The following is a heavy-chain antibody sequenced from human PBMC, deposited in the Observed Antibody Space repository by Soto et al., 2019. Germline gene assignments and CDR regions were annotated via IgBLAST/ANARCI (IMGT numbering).Heavy chain of an antibody. V-gene: IGHV4-34*01. CDR2: INHSGST. Sequence: QVQLQQWGAGLLKPSETLSLTCAVYGGSFSGYYWGWIGQPQGKGLEWIGEINHSGSTNYNPSLKSRVTISVDTSKNQFSLKLSSVTAADTAVYYCARSKGSGSPYYYMDVWGKGTTVTVSS. CDR3: ARSKGSGSPYYYMDV. D-gene: IGHD3-10*01. CDR1: GGSFSGYY. J-gene: IGHJ6*03.